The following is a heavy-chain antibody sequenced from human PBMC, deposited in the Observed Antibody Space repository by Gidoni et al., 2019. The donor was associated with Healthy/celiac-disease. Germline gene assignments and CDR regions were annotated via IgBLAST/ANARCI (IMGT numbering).Heavy chain of an antibody. J-gene: IGHJ4*02. Sequence: QVQLVQSGAEVKKPGASVKVSCKASGYPFTGYYMHWVRQAPGQGLEWMGRINPNGGGTNYAQKFQGRVTMTRDTSISTAYMELSRLRSDDTAVYYCARAAKHCSGGSCYSRSDYWGQGTLVTVSS. D-gene: IGHD2-15*01. CDR1: GYPFTGYY. CDR3: ARAAKHCSGGSCYSRSDY. CDR2: INPNGGGT. V-gene: IGHV1-2*06.